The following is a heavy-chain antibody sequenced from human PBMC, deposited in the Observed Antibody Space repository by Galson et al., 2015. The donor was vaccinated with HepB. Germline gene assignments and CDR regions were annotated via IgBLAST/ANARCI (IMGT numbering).Heavy chain of an antibody. V-gene: IGHV3-30*02. D-gene: IGHD1-1*01. CDR3: AKYPGASENYFDY. Sequence: SLRLSCAASGFTFSHFGMHWVRQAPGKGLEWVAFIRSDGSHKYYPDSVKGRFTISRDNSKTTLYLQMNSLTVEDTAVYLCAKYPGASENYFDYWGQGTLVTVSS. CDR1: GFTFSHFG. CDR2: IRSDGSHK. J-gene: IGHJ4*02.